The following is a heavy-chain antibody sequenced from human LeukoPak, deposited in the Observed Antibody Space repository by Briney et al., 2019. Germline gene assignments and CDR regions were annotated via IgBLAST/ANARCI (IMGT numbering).Heavy chain of an antibody. J-gene: IGHJ4*02. CDR1: GFIFSNYA. D-gene: IGHD6-19*01. Sequence: PGGSLRLSCAGSGFIFSNYAMSWVRQAPGKGLEWVSSITGSGDSTYYADSVKGRFTISRDNSKSALYLQMNSLRAEDTAVHHCAIHDSSGWYFFWGQGTLATVSS. V-gene: IGHV3-23*01. CDR2: ITGSGDST. CDR3: AIHDSSGWYFF.